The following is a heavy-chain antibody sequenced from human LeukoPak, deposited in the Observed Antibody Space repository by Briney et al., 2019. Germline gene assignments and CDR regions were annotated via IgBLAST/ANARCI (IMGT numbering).Heavy chain of an antibody. CDR1: GFTFSTYT. CDR3: ARCTSGSGWYGSDY. CDR2: ISIGSTYI. D-gene: IGHD6-19*01. J-gene: IGHJ4*02. Sequence: GGSLRLSCAASGFTFSTYTMNWVRQAPGKGLEWVSSISIGSTYIYYANSVKGRFTISRDNAENSLYLQMNSLRAEDTGVYYCARCTSGSGWYGSDYWGQGTLVTVSS. V-gene: IGHV3-21*01.